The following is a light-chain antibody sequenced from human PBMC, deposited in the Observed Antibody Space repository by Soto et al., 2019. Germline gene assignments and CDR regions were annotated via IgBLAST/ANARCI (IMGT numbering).Light chain of an antibody. V-gene: IGLV2-14*01. CDR3: ISYTDRQSYL. J-gene: IGLJ1*01. Sequence: QSALTQPASVSGSPGQSITISCTGTSSDVGAYKFVSWYQQHPGKAPKLMIFEVTSRPSGISNRFSGSKSGITASLTISGLQTEDEADYYCISYTDRQSYLFGTGTKLTVL. CDR1: SSDVGAYKF. CDR2: EVT.